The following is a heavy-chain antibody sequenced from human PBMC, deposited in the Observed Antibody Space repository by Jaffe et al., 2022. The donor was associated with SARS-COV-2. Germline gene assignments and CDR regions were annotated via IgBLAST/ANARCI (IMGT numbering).Heavy chain of an antibody. CDR3: ARDESGGGEYYYGSGSSFDY. Sequence: QVQLVESGGGVVQPGRSLRLSCAASGFTFSSYGMHWVRQAPGKGLEWVAVIWYDGSNKYYADSVKGRFTISRDNSKNTLYLQMNSLRAEDTAVYYCARDESGGGEYYYGSGSSFDYWGQGTLVTVSS. CDR1: GFTFSSYG. V-gene: IGHV3-33*01. J-gene: IGHJ4*02. CDR2: IWYDGSNK. D-gene: IGHD3-10*01.